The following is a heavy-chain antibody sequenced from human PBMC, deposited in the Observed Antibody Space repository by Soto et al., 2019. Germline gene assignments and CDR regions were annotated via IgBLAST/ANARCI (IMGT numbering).Heavy chain of an antibody. CDR3: ARDTPTSRPYHCDTSGYLRNLDY. CDR1: GYSISRGCY. V-gene: IGHV4-38-2*02. Sequence: SETLSLTCAVSGYSISRGCYCGWIRQPPRKGLEWSGSNYHSGTTYYNPSLKSRVTISVDTSKNQSSLKQSSVTAAHTAVYYCARDTPTSRPYHCDTSGYLRNLDYWAQGTMVTFS. CDR2: NYHSGTT. J-gene: IGHJ4*02. D-gene: IGHD3-22*01.